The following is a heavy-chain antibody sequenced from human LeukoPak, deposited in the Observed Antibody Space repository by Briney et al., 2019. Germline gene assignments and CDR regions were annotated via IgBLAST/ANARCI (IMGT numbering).Heavy chain of an antibody. Sequence: ASVKVSCKASGYTFTNYAMHWVRQAPGQRLEWMGWINAGNGNTKYSQKFQGRVTITRDTSASTAYMELSSLRSEDTAVYYCARGVPENDFWSGYANYYYYYYGMDVWGQGTTVTVSS. CDR1: GYTFTNYA. CDR3: ARGVPENDFWSGYANYYYYYYGMDV. D-gene: IGHD3-3*01. CDR2: INAGNGNT. J-gene: IGHJ6*02. V-gene: IGHV1-3*01.